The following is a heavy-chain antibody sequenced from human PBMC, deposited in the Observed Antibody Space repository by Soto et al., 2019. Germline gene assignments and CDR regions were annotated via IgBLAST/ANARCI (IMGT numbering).Heavy chain of an antibody. Sequence: SETLSLTCSVSGDSISSGYYWAWIRQPPGKGLEWIGSIYHSGTTYYNPSLKSRVTMSVDTSKNQFSLRLSSVTAADTAVFYCARVRTVGMSGSPGDFWGQGTLVTVSS. V-gene: IGHV4-38-2*01. CDR3: ARVRTVGMSGSPGDF. J-gene: IGHJ4*02. CDR2: IYHSGTT. CDR1: GDSISSGYY. D-gene: IGHD3-10*01.